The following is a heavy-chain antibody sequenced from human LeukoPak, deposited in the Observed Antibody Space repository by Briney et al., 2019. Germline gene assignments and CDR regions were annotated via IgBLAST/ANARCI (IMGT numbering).Heavy chain of an antibody. Sequence: GGSLRLSCAASGFTFSSYSMNWVRQAPGKGLEWVSSISSSGSYIYYADSVKGRFTISRDNAKNSLYLQMNSLRAEDTAVYYCARDPSRYGYFDYWGQGTLVTVSS. CDR3: ARDPSRYGYFDY. CDR2: ISSSGSYI. J-gene: IGHJ4*02. V-gene: IGHV3-21*01. D-gene: IGHD1-14*01. CDR1: GFTFSSYS.